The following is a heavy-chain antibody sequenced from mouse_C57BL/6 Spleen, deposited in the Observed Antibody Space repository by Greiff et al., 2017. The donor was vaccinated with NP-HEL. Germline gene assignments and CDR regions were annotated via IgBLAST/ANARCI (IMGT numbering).Heavy chain of an antibody. CDR3: ARVGVWSLDY. CDR2: IDPSDSET. D-gene: IGHD2-10*02. CDR1: GYTFTSYW. J-gene: IGHJ2*01. V-gene: IGHV1-52*01. Sequence: QVQLKQPGAELVRPGSSVKLSCKASGYTFTSYWMHWVKQRPIQGLEWIGNIDPSDSETHYNQKFKDKATLTVDKSSSTAYMQLSSLTSEDSAVYYCARVGVWSLDYWGQGTTLTVSS.